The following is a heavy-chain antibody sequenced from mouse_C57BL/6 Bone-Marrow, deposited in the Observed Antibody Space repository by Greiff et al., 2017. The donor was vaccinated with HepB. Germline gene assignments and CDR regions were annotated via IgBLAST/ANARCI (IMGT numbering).Heavy chain of an antibody. Sequence: VQLQQPGAELVRPGSSVKLSCKASGYTFTSYWMHWVKQRPIQGLEWIGNIDPSDSETHYNQKFKDKATLTVDKSSSTAYMQLSSLTSEDSAVYYCARHLDSSGYYAMDYWGQGTSVTVSS. D-gene: IGHD3-2*02. V-gene: IGHV1-52*01. CDR2: IDPSDSET. J-gene: IGHJ4*01. CDR1: GYTFTSYW. CDR3: ARHLDSSGYYAMDY.